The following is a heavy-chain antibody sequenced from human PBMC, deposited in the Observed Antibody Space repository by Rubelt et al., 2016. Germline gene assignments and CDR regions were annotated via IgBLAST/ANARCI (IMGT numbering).Heavy chain of an antibody. CDR2: ISYDGSNK. CDR3: ARGGAFDV. CDR1: A. J-gene: IGHJ3*01. Sequence: AMHWVRQAPGKGLEWVAVISYDGSNKYYADSVKGRFTISRHSSKNTVYLQMNSLTADDTAMYYCARGGAFDVWGLGTMVTVSS. V-gene: IGHV3-30*14.